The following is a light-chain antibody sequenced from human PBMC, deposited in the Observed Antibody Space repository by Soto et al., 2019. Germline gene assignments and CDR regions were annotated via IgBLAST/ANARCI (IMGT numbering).Light chain of an antibody. CDR1: SSNIGNNY. Sequence: QSVLTQPPSVSAAPGQKVTISCSGSSSNIGNNYVSWYQQLPGTAPKLLIYDNNKRPSGIPDRFSGSKPGTSATLGITGLQTGDEADYYCGMWDSSLSDARVVFGGGTKLTVL. CDR2: DNN. J-gene: IGLJ2*01. V-gene: IGLV1-51*01. CDR3: GMWDSSLSDARVV.